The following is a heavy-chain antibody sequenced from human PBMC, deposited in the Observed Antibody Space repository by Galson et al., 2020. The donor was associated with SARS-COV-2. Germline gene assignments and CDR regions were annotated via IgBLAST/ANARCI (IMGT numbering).Heavy chain of an antibody. J-gene: IGHJ6*02. V-gene: IGHV3-30*03. CDR2: ISYDGSNK. Sequence: TGGSLRLSCAASGFTFSSYGMHWVRQAPGKGLEWVAAISYDGSNKYYADSVKGRFTISRDNSKNTLYLQMNSLRAEDTAVYYCAACIVGATKREYYYYYGMDVLGQGTTGTGSS. CDR1: GFTFSSYG. D-gene: IGHD1-26*01. CDR3: AACIVGATKREYYYYYGMDV.